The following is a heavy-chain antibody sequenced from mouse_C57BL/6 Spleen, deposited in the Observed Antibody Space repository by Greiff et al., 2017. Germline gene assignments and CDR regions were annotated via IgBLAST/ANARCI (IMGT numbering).Heavy chain of an antibody. CDR3: ARSTYYGNSYAMDY. CDR2: INPNYGTT. D-gene: IGHD2-10*01. CDR1: GYSFTDYN. V-gene: IGHV1-39*01. J-gene: IGHJ4*01. Sequence: EVQLQESGPELVKPGASVKISCKASGYSFTDYNMNWVKQSNGKSLEWIGVINPNYGTTSYNQKFKGKATLTVDQSSSTAYMQLNSLTSEDSAVYYCARSTYYGNSYAMDYWGQGTSVTVSS.